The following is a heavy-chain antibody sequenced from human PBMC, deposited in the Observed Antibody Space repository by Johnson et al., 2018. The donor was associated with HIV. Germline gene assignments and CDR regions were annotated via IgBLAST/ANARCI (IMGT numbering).Heavy chain of an antibody. CDR2: IFSGGST. Sequence: VQLVESGGGLVQPGGSLRLSCAASGFTVSSNYMSWVRQAPGKGLEWVSVIFSGGSTSYTDSVKGRFTISRDNSKNTLYLQMNSLRAEDTAVYYCARDPGRYCSGGSCYVEDAFDIWGQGTMVTVSS. CDR3: ARDPGRYCSGGSCYVEDAFDI. D-gene: IGHD2-15*01. CDR1: GFTVSSNY. V-gene: IGHV3-66*01. J-gene: IGHJ3*02.